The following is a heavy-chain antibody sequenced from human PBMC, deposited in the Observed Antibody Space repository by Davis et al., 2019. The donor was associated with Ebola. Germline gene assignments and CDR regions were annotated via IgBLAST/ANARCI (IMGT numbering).Heavy chain of an antibody. V-gene: IGHV3-11*01. Sequence: PGGSLRLSCAASGLTFSDYYMSWVRQAPGKGPEWVSYISSSGRIIQYADSVKGRFTISRDNAKNSIYLQMNSLRAEDTAVYYCARDRSGGYFDDWGQGTLVTVSS. CDR1: GLTFSDYY. CDR2: ISSSGRII. D-gene: IGHD1-26*01. J-gene: IGHJ4*02. CDR3: ARDRSGGYFDD.